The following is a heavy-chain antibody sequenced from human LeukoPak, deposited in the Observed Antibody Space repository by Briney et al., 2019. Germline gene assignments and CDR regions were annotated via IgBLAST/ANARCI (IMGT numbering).Heavy chain of an antibody. CDR3: ARRRGSYFRAFDI. Sequence: KPSETLSLTCAVYGGSFSGYYWSWIRQPPGKGLEWIGYIYYSGSTSYNPSLKSRVTISVDTSKNQFSLKLSSVTAADTAVYYCARRRGSYFRAFDIWGQGTMVTVSS. J-gene: IGHJ3*02. CDR1: GGSFSGYY. V-gene: IGHV4-59*08. D-gene: IGHD1-26*01. CDR2: IYYSGST.